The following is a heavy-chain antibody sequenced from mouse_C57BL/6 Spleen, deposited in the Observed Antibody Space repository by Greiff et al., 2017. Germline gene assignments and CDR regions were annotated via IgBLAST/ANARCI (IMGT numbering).Heavy chain of an antibody. Sequence: VQLPQPGAELVKPGASVKLSCKASGYTFPSYWMQWVKQRPGQGLEWIGEIDPSDCYTNYNQKFKGKATLTVDTSSSTAYMQLSSLTSEDSAVYYCARRVNYYGSSYAPYFDYWGQGTTLTVSS. CDR3: ARRVNYYGSSYAPYFDY. CDR1: GYTFPSYW. D-gene: IGHD1-1*01. V-gene: IGHV1-50*01. CDR2: IDPSDCYT. J-gene: IGHJ2*01.